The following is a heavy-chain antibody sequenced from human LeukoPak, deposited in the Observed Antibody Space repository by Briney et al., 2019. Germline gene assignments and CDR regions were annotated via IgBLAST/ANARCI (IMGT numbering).Heavy chain of an antibody. V-gene: IGHV4-30-4*01. J-gene: IGHJ6*02. CDR3: SAGATTYCGEDCYPSFFFYHGIDV. CDR1: GGSISSGDYY. D-gene: IGHD2-21*02. CDR2: IYYSGST. Sequence: PSQTLSLTCTVSGGSISSGDYYWSWVRQPPGKGLEWIGYIYYSGSTYYNPSLKSRVTISVDTSKNQFSLKLSSVTAADTAVYYCSAGATTYCGEDCYPSFFFYHGIDVWGQGTTVTVSS.